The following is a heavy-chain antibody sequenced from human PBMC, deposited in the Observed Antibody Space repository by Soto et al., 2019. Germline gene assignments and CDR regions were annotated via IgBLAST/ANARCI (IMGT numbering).Heavy chain of an antibody. V-gene: IGHV1-8*01. CDR2: MNPNSGNT. J-gene: IGHJ5*02. Sequence: ASVKVSCKASGYTFTSYDINWVRQATGQGLGWMGWMNPNSGNTGYAQKFQGRVTMTRNTSISTAYMELSSLRSEDTAVYYCARGSPPTPVFSYDFWSGYYTISWFDPWGQGTLVTVSS. D-gene: IGHD3-3*01. CDR1: GYTFTSYD. CDR3: ARGSPPTPVFSYDFWSGYYTISWFDP.